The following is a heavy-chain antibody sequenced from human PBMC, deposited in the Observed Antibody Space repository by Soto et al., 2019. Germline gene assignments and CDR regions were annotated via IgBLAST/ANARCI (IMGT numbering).Heavy chain of an antibody. J-gene: IGHJ4*02. D-gene: IGHD1-26*01. V-gene: IGHV4-39*01. CDR3: ARRPKRGSYSWCFDY. CDR2: VYYSGSA. CDR1: GGSISSNAYY. Sequence: QLQLLESGPGLVKPSETLSLTCTVSGGSISSNAYYWGWNRQPPGKGLEWIGSVYYSGSANYNPSLRSRLTMSVDTSKNQFSLKLISVTAADTAVYYCARRPKRGSYSWCFDYWGQGTLVTVSS.